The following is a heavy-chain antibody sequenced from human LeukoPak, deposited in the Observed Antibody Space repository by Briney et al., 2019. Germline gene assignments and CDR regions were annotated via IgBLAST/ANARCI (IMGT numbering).Heavy chain of an antibody. CDR2: VRYDGTTK. Sequence: GGSLRLSCAASGFTFSSNGMHWVRQAPGKGLEWVAFVRYDGTTKYYVDSVKGRFTISRDNSKNTLYLQMNSLRAEDTAVYYCAKDIALYREPPDYWGQGALVTVSS. D-gene: IGHD1-26*01. J-gene: IGHJ4*02. CDR3: AKDIALYREPPDY. CDR1: GFTFSSNG. V-gene: IGHV3-30*02.